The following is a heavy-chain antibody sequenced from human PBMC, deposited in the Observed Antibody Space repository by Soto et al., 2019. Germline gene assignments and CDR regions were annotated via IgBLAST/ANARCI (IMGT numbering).Heavy chain of an antibody. J-gene: IGHJ4*02. CDR2: ISGSGGST. Sequence: EVQLLESGGGVVQPGGSLRLSCAASGLTFSSYAMSWVRQAPGKGLEWVSAISGSGGSTYYADSVKGRFTIPRDNSNDTLYLQMYGRRADDTSVYYCAKDSLVPQLRVGDYNYGHDYGGQVTLVVFSA. D-gene: IGHD3-10*01. V-gene: IGHV3-23*01. CDR1: GLTFSSYA. CDR3: AKDSLVPQLRVGDYNYGHDY.